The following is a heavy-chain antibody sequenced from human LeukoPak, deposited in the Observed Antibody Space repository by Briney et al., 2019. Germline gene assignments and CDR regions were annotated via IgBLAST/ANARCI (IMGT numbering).Heavy chain of an antibody. Sequence: KPSETLSLTCAVYGGSFSGYYWSWIRQPPGKGLEWIGEINHSGSTNYNPSLKSRVTISVDTSKNPFSLKLSSVTAADTAVYYCARGGRITMTPRYYYYGMDVWGQGTTVTVSS. CDR1: GGSFSGYY. CDR2: INHSGST. CDR3: ARGGRITMTPRYYYYGMDV. V-gene: IGHV4-34*01. D-gene: IGHD3-22*01. J-gene: IGHJ6*02.